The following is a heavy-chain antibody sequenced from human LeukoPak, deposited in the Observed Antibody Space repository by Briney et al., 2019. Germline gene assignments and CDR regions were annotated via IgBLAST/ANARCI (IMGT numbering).Heavy chain of an antibody. CDR3: TRDVIYDSAIYSYGDS. D-gene: IGHD3-16*01. V-gene: IGHV3-66*01. CDR2: MYRHGGT. CDR1: GFSVSTNY. Sequence: GGSLRLSCAASGFSVSTNYVSWVRQAPGKGLEWVSVMYRHGGTAYADSVQGRFSISRDNSKNRVDLQMNSLRAEDTAVYYCTRDVIYDSAIYSYGDSWGQGTLVTVSS. J-gene: IGHJ4*02.